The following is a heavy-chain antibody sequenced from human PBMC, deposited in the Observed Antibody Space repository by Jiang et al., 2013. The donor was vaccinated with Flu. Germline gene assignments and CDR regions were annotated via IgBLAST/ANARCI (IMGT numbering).Heavy chain of an antibody. V-gene: IGHV5-10-1*01. CDR2: IDPSDSDT. J-gene: IGHJ4*02. D-gene: IGHD3-10*01. Sequence: GAEVKKPGESLRISCKGSGYSFTSYWISWVRQMPGKGLEWMGRIDPSDSDTNYSPSFQGHVTISADKSITIAYLQWSSLKASDTAMYYCARSYGSASYYDDYWGQGTLVTVSS. CDR1: GYSFTSYW. CDR3: ARSYGSASYYDDY.